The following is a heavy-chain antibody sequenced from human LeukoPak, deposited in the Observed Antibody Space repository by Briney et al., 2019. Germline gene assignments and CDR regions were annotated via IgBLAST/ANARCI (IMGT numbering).Heavy chain of an antibody. J-gene: IGHJ4*02. D-gene: IGHD5-18*01. CDR3: ARSQGGAYSYGTDY. CDR1: GYTLTELS. Sequence: ASVKVSCKVSGYTLTELSMHWVRQAPGKGLEWMGGFDPEDGETIYAQKFQGRVTMTEDTSTDTAYMELSSLRSEDTAVYYCARSQGGAYSYGTDYWGQGTLVTVSS. V-gene: IGHV1-24*01. CDR2: FDPEDGET.